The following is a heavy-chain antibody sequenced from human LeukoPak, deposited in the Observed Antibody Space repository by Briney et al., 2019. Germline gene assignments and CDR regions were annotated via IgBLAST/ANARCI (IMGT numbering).Heavy chain of an antibody. CDR3: AREVDYYGSGSDNYYYYYMDV. D-gene: IGHD3-10*01. CDR1: GGSISSYY. CDR2: IYYSGST. J-gene: IGHJ6*03. V-gene: IGHV4-59*01. Sequence: SDTLSLTCTVSGGSISSYYWSWIRQPPGKGLEWIGYIYYSGSTNYNPSLKSRVTISVDTSKNQFSLKLSSVTAPDTAVYYCAREVDYYGSGSDNYYYYYMDVWGKGTTVTVSS.